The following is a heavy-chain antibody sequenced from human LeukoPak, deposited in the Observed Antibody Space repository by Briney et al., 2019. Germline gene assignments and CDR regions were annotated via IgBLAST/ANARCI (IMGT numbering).Heavy chain of an antibody. V-gene: IGHV1-8*01. J-gene: IGHJ6*02. CDR1: GYTFTSYD. CDR2: MNPNSGNT. Sequence: GASVNVSCKASGYTFTSYDINWVRQATGQGLEWMGWMNPNSGNTGYAQKFQGRVTMTRNTSISTAYMELSSLRSEDTAVYYCARRGGGAGALITYYYYYGMDVWGQGTTVTVSS. D-gene: IGHD3-10*01. CDR3: ARRGGGAGALITYYYYYGMDV.